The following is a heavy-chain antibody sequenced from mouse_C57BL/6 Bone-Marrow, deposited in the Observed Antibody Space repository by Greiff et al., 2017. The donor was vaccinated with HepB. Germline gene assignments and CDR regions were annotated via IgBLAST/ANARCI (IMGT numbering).Heavy chain of an antibody. V-gene: IGHV1-82*01. D-gene: IGHD1-1*01. CDR3: ARGDYGTAWFAY. J-gene: IGHJ3*01. CDR1: GYAFSSSW. Sequence: VQLQHSGPELVKPGASVKISCKASGYAFSSSWMNWVKQRPGKGLEWIGRIYPGDGDTNYNGKFKGKATLTADKSSSTAYMQLSSLTSEDSAVYFCARGDYGTAWFAYWGQGTLVTVSA. CDR2: IYPGDGDT.